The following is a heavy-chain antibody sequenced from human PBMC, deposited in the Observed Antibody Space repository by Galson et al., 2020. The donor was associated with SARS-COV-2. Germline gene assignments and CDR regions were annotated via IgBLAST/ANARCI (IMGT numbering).Heavy chain of an antibody. Sequence: SQTLSLTCTVSGGSISTTSYFWGWIRQPPGKGLEWIGTVYYSGTTYYNPSLRSRVTISVDTSTNQFSLKLNSVAAADTAVYYCARRGGTVTTQHFELWGRGTLVTVCS. CDR2: VYYSGTT. J-gene: IGHJ2*01. CDR1: GGSISTTSYF. V-gene: IGHV4-39*01. CDR3: ARRGGTVTTQHFEL. D-gene: IGHD4-17*01.